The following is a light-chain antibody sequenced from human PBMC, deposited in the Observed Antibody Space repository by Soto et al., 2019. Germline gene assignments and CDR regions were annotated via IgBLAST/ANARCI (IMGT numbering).Light chain of an antibody. CDR1: SSDVGGYDY. V-gene: IGLV2-11*01. Sequence: QSVLTQPPSVSGSPGQSVTISCTGTSSDVGGYDYVSWYQQHPGKAPKLLIYDVTKRPSGVPDRFSGSKSGNTASLTISGLQAEDEADFFCCSYGGSFPYVFGTGNKLTVL. CDR3: CSYGGSFPYV. J-gene: IGLJ1*01. CDR2: DVT.